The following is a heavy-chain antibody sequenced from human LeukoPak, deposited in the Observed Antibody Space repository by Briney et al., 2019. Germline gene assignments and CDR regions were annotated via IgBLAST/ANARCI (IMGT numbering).Heavy chain of an antibody. Sequence: GASVKVSCKASGYTFTSYGISWVRQAPGQGLEWMGWISAYNGSTNYAQKLQGRVTMTTDTSTSTAYMELRSLRSDDTAVYYCARDRQQWLVNRDNWFDPWGQGTLVTVSS. J-gene: IGHJ5*02. V-gene: IGHV1-18*01. CDR3: ARDRQQWLVNRDNWFDP. CDR1: GYTFTSYG. D-gene: IGHD6-19*01. CDR2: ISAYNGST.